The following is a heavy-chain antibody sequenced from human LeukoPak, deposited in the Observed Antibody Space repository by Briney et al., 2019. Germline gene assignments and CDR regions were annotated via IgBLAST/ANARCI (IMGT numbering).Heavy chain of an antibody. Sequence: GGSLRLSCAASGFTFSSYWMSWVRQAPGKGLEWVANIKQDGSEKYYVDSVKGRFTISRDNAKNSLYLQMNSLRAEDRAVYYCARVFYDFWSGYPLDYWGQGTLVTVSS. CDR1: GFTFSSYW. J-gene: IGHJ4*02. CDR2: IKQDGSEK. CDR3: ARVFYDFWSGYPLDY. V-gene: IGHV3-7*03. D-gene: IGHD3-3*01.